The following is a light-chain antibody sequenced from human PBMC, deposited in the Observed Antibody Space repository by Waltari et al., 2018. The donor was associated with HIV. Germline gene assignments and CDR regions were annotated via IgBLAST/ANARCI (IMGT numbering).Light chain of an antibody. CDR3: AAWDGSLNGRVV. Sequence: QSVLTQPPSASGTPGQRVTISCSGSSSNIGSNTVNWYQQLPGTAPKLLIYSNNQRPSGVPDRFSGSKSGTSASLAISGLQPEDEADYYCAAWDGSLNGRVVFGGGTKLTVL. CDR2: SNN. CDR1: SSNIGSNT. V-gene: IGLV1-44*01. J-gene: IGLJ2*01.